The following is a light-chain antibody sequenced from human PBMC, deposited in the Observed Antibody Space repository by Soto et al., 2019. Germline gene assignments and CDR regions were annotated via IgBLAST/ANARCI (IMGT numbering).Light chain of an antibody. CDR1: SSNIGSNT. V-gene: IGLV1-44*01. CDR2: SSN. J-gene: IGLJ2*01. CDR3: AAWDDSLNALVV. Sequence: QSVLTQPPSASGTPGQRVTISCSGSSSNIGSNTVNWYQQLPGTAPKLLIYSSNQRPSGVPDRFSGSKSGTSASLAISGLQSEDEADYYCAAWDDSLNALVVFGGGTKLTVL.